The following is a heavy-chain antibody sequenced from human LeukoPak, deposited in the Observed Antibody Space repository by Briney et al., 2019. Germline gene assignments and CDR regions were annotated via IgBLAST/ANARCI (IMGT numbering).Heavy chain of an antibody. CDR2: IYYSGST. D-gene: IGHD3-10*01. J-gene: IGHJ4*02. CDR3: ARGIRGVIRGLDY. V-gene: IGHV4-31*03. CDR1: GGSISSGGYY. Sequence: PSETLSLTCTVSGGSISSGGYYWSWIRQHPGKGLEWIGYIYYSGSTYYNPSLKSRVTISVDTSKNQFSLKLRSVTAADTAVYYCARGIRGVIRGLDYWGQGTLVTVSS.